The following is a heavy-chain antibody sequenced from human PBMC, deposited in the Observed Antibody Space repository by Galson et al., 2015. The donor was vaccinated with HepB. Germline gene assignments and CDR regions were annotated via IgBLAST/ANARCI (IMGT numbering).Heavy chain of an antibody. D-gene: IGHD3-3*01. CDR2: ISSSSYI. CDR1: GFTFSSYS. CDR3: ARGQGEWLLPRVDFDI. V-gene: IGHV3-21*01. J-gene: IGHJ3*02. Sequence: SLRLSCAASGFTFSSYSMNWVRQAPGKGLEWVSSISSSSYIYYADSVKGRFTISRDNAKNSLYLQMNSLRAEDTAVYYCARGQGEWLLPRVDFDIWGQGTMVTVSS.